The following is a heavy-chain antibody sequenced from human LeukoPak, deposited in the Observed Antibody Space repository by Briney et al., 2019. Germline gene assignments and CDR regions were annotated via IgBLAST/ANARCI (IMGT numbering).Heavy chain of an antibody. CDR1: GYTFTSYD. CDR3: ARGGYYYDSSGYYDLYYFDY. D-gene: IGHD3-22*01. CDR2: MNPNSGNT. V-gene: IGHV1-8*01. Sequence: ASVKVSCKASGYTFTSYDINWVRQATGQGLEWMGWMNPNSGNTGYAQKFQGRVTMTRNTSISTAYMELRSLRSDDTAVYYCARGGYYYDSSGYYDLYYFDYWGQGTLVTVSS. J-gene: IGHJ4*02.